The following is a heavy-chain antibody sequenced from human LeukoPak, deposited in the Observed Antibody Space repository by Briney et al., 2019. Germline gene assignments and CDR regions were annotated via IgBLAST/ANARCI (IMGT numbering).Heavy chain of an antibody. V-gene: IGHV3-30*18. J-gene: IGHJ4*02. Sequence: GRSLRLSCAASGFTFSSYGMHWVRQAPGKGLEWVAVISYDGSNKYYADSVKGRFTISRDNSKNTLYLQMNSLRAEDTAVYYCAKSTAFTYGGYVQHFDYWGQGTLVTVSS. D-gene: IGHD5-12*01. CDR2: ISYDGSNK. CDR1: GFTFSSYG. CDR3: AKSTAFTYGGYVQHFDY.